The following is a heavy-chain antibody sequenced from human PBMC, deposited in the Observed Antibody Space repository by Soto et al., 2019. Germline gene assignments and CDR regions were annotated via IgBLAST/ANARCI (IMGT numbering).Heavy chain of an antibody. CDR1: GGSVSSGYNY. Sequence: SETLSLTCTVSGGSVSSGYNYWSWIRQSPGKGLEWIGYISGSGSTGYNPSLKNRLTMSVDRSKNQFTLRLTSVTAADTAVYFCATESGSTYGYFDSWGQGTLGTVSS. CDR3: ATESGSTYGYFDS. D-gene: IGHD5-18*01. J-gene: IGHJ4*02. CDR2: ISGSGST. V-gene: IGHV4-30-4*01.